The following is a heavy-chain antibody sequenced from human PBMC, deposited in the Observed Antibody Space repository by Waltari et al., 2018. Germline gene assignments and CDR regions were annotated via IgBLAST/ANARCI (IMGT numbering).Heavy chain of an antibody. CDR2: ISSSSSYI. D-gene: IGHD3-3*01. J-gene: IGHJ4*02. Sequence: EVQLVESGGGLVKPGGSLRLSCAASGFPFSTYRMNWVRQAPGKGLEWVSSISSSSSYIYYADSVKGRFTISRDNAKNSLYLQMNSLRAEDTAVYYCARDGGVAITDYWGQGTLVTVSS. CDR1: GFPFSTYR. CDR3: ARDGGVAITDY. V-gene: IGHV3-21*01.